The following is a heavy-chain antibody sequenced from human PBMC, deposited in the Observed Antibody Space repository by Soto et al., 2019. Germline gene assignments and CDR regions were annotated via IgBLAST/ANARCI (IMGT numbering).Heavy chain of an antibody. V-gene: IGHV3-23*01. Sequence: PGGSLRLSCTASGFTFSDYAMAWVRQAPGKGLEWVSTISGGSSVTYYGDSAKGRFTISRDNAKKTLFLQLNRLSAEDMATYYCAKVLSKNYYYPFDFWGQGTQVTVSS. CDR1: GFTFSDYA. CDR3: AKVLSKNYYYPFDF. D-gene: IGHD3-10*01. J-gene: IGHJ4*02. CDR2: ISGGSSVT.